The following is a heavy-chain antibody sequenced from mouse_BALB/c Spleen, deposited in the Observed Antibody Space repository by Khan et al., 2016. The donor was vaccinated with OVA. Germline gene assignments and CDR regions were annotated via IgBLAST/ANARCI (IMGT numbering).Heavy chain of an antibody. D-gene: IGHD1-2*01. CDR3: AKWGTANYYAMDY. CDR2: IWGDGST. CDR1: GFSLTNYG. V-gene: IGHV2-3*01. Sequence: QVQLKESGPGLVAPSQSLSITCTVSGFSLTNYGVNWVRQPPGKGLEWLGVIWGDGSTNYHSTLMSRLSISKDNSKSQVFLKLSSLQTEDTATYYCAKWGTANYYAMDYWGQGTSVTVSS. J-gene: IGHJ4*01.